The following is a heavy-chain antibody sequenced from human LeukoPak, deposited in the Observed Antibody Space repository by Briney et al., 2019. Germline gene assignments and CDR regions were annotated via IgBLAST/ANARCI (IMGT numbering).Heavy chain of an antibody. Sequence: ASVKVSSKASGYTFTSYYMHWVRQAPGQGLEWMGIINPSGGSTSYAQKFQGRVTMTRDTSTSTVYMELSSLRSEDTAVYYCARDLGIAVAGTLTALDYWGQGTLVTVSS. V-gene: IGHV1-46*01. D-gene: IGHD6-19*01. CDR1: GYTFTSYY. J-gene: IGHJ4*02. CDR3: ARDLGIAVAGTLTALDY. CDR2: INPSGGST.